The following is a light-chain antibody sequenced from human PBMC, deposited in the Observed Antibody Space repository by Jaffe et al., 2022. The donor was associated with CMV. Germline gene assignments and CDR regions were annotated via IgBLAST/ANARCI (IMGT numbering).Light chain of an antibody. J-gene: IGLJ3*02. CDR3: GTWDSSLSVRV. Sequence: QSVLTQPPSVSAAPGQQVTISCSGSSSNIGNNHVSWLQQLPGTAPKLLIYEDNKRPPGIPDRFSGSKSGTSATLGITGLQTGDEADYYCGTWDSSLSVRVFGGGTKLTVL. CDR1: SSNIGNNH. V-gene: IGLV1-51*02. CDR2: EDN.